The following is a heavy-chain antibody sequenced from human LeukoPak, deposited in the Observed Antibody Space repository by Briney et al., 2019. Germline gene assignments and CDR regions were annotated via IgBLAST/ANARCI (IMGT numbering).Heavy chain of an antibody. V-gene: IGHV3-30*04. CDR3: EREWFGESN. CDR2: ISYDGTKT. D-gene: IGHD3-10*01. Sequence: PGGSLRLSCAPSGFTFSSSNMHWVRQSPGRGLEWVALISYDGTKTYYGESVKGRFTVSRDNSKNMLFLQMNSLSAEDTAIYYCEREWFGESNWGQGARVTVS. J-gene: IGHJ4*02. CDR1: GFTFSSSN.